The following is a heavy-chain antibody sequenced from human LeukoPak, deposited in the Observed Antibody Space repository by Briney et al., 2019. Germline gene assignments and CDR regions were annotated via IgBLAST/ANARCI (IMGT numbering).Heavy chain of an antibody. V-gene: IGHV3-33*08. J-gene: IGHJ6*02. CDR2: IWYDGSNK. D-gene: IGHD3-10*01. Sequence: GGSLRLSCAASGFTFNNAWMSWVRQAPGKGLEWVAVIWYDGSNKYYADSVKGRLTISRDNSKNTLYLQMNSLRAEDTAVYYCAREGLYGSGSRYYYYYGMDVWGQGTTVTVSS. CDR3: AREGLYGSGSRYYYYYGMDV. CDR1: GFTFNNAW.